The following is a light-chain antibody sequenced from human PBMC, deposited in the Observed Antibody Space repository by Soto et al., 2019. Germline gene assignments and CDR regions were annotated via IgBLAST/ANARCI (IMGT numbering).Light chain of an antibody. CDR2: DVN. J-gene: IGLJ1*01. V-gene: IGLV2-14*01. Sequence: QSVLTQPASVSGSPGQSITISCTGTNSDIGAFDLVSWYQQHPGKAPKVMIYDVNTRPSGVSSRFSGSKSGNTASLAISGLQAEDEADYYCSSYTITSTRLFGTGTKLTVL. CDR1: NSDIGAFDL. CDR3: SSYTITSTRL.